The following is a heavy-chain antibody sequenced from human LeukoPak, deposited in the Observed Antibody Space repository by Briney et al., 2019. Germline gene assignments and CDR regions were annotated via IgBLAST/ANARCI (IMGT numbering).Heavy chain of an antibody. D-gene: IGHD6-13*01. CDR1: GGSISSGDYY. CDR2: IYYSGST. J-gene: IGHJ6*02. V-gene: IGHV4-30-4*01. CDR3: ARDIAAAHYGMDV. Sequence: PSETLSPTCTVSGGSISSGDYYWSWIRQPPGKGLEWIGYIYYSGSTYYNPSLKSRVTISVDTSKNQFSLKLSSVTAADTAVYYCARDIAAAHYGMDVWGQGTTVTVSS.